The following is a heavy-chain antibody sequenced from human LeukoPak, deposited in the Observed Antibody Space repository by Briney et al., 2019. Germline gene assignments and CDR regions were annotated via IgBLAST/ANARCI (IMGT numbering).Heavy chain of an antibody. V-gene: IGHV3-74*01. CDR2: INTDGSST. D-gene: IGHD4-23*01. CDR1: GFTFSSYW. CDR3: AKGTTVVSDDAFDI. J-gene: IGHJ3*02. Sequence: GGSLRLSCAASGFTFSSYWMHWVRQAPGKGLVRVSRINTDGSSTSYADSVKGRFTISRDNAKNTLYLQMNSLRAEDTAVYYCAKGTTVVSDDAFDIWGQGTMVTVSS.